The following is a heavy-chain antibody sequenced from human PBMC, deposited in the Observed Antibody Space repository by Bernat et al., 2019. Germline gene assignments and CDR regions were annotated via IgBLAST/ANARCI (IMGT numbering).Heavy chain of an antibody. Sequence: EVQLVESGGGLVKPGGSLRLSCAASGFTFSSYSMNWVRQDPGKGLEWVSSISSSSSYIYYADSVKGRFTISRDNAKNSLYLQMNSLRAEDTAVYYCARSSGDYGWFDPWGQGTLVTVSS. CDR3: ARSSGDYGWFDP. CDR2: ISSSSSYI. J-gene: IGHJ5*02. CDR1: GFTFSSYS. D-gene: IGHD4-17*01. V-gene: IGHV3-21*01.